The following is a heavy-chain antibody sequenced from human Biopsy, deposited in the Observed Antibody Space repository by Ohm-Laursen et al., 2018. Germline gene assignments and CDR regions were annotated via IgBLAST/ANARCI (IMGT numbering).Heavy chain of an antibody. D-gene: IGHD3-9*01. CDR2: INPTGGTT. Sequence: SSVKVSCKASGYSFTKYYIDWVRQAPGQGLEWMGIINPTGGTTSYAEKFQGRVTLTRDTSTGTVYLELNSLIYEDTALYYCARDETGSSVFGPYYYGMDVWGQGTTVTVSS. CDR3: ARDETGSSVFGPYYYGMDV. J-gene: IGHJ6*02. V-gene: IGHV1-46*01. CDR1: GYSFTKYY.